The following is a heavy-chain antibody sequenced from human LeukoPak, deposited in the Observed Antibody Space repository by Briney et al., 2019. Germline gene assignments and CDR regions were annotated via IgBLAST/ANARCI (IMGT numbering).Heavy chain of an antibody. CDR1: GFTFSSYW. J-gene: IGHJ4*02. V-gene: IGHV3-74*01. CDR3: ARVHHYYEISGYYYYFDY. Sequence: GGSLRLSCAASGFTFSSYWMHCVRQAPGKGLMWVSRINGDGSITSYADSVKVRFTISRDNAKNSLYLQMNSLREEDTAVYYCARVHHYYEISGYYYYFDYWGQGTLVTVSS. CDR2: INGDGSIT. D-gene: IGHD3-22*01.